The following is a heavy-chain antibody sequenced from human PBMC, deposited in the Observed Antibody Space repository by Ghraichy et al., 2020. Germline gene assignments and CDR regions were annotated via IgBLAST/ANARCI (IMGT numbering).Heavy chain of an antibody. J-gene: IGHJ3*02. V-gene: IGHV3-21*01. D-gene: IGHD6-19*01. Sequence: GESLNISCAASGFTFSSYSMNWVRQAPGKGLEWVSSISSSSSYIYYADSVKGRFTISRDNAKNSLYLQMNSLRAEDTAVYYCASSVAVSGWYRRGNVADAFDIWGQGTMVIVSS. CDR1: GFTFSSYS. CDR2: ISSSSSYI. CDR3: ASSVAVSGWYRRGNVADAFDI.